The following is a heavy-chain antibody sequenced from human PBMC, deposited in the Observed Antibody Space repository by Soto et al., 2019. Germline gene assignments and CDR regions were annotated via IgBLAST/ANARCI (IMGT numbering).Heavy chain of an antibody. CDR1: GFTFSNYP. J-gene: IGHJ4*02. D-gene: IGHD4-4*01. CDR3: AKDPRGGYSILSIDY. Sequence: HPGGSLRLSCAASGFTFSNYPMSWVRQAPGKGLEWVSVISGSGAFYADSVKGRFTISRDHSKNTLYLQMNSLRGDDTAVYYCAKDPRGGYSILSIDYWGQGTQVTVS. CDR2: ISGSGA. V-gene: IGHV3-23*01.